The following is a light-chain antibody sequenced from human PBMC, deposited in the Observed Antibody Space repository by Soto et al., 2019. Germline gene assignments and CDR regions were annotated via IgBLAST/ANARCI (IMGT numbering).Light chain of an antibody. CDR2: DAS. Sequence: IPMTPSTQSLSASVGNIVTITCRARQSISRWLAWYQQKPGKAPKLLIYDASSLESGVPSRFSGSGSGTEFTLTISSLQPDDFATYYCQQYNSDTGLTFGGGTKVDIK. CDR3: QQYNSDTGLT. CDR1: QSISRW. J-gene: IGKJ4*01. V-gene: IGKV1-5*01.